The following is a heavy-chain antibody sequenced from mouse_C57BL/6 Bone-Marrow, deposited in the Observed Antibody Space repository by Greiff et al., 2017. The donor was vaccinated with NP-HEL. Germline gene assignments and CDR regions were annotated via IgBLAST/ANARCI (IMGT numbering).Heavy chain of an antibody. CDR1: GYTFTSYW. D-gene: IGHD1-1*01. J-gene: IGHJ2*01. V-gene: IGHV1-52*01. CDR2: IDPSDRET. Sequence: QVQLQQPGAELVRPGSSVKLSCKASGYTFTSYWMHWVKQRPIQGLEWIGNIDPSDRETHYNQKFKDKATLTVDKSSSTAYMQLSSLTSEDSAVYYCARHPPYYGSSYKDYFDYWGQGTTLTVSS. CDR3: ARHPPYYGSSYKDYFDY.